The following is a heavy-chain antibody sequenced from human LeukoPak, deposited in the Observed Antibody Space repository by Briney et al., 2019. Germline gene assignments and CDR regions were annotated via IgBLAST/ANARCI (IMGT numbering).Heavy chain of an antibody. D-gene: IGHD4-17*01. V-gene: IGHV3-21*01. J-gene: IGHJ5*02. CDR3: AREMTPDYGDYAGFDP. CDR2: ISSSSSYI. CDR1: GFTFSSYS. Sequence: GGSLRLSCAASGFTFSSYSMNWVRQAPGKELEWVSSISSSSSYIYYADSVKGRFTISRDNAKNSLYLQMNSLRAEDTAVYYCAREMTPDYGDYAGFDPWGQGTLVTVSS.